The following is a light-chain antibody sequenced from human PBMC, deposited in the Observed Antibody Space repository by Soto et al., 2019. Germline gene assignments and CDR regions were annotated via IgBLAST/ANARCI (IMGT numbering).Light chain of an antibody. V-gene: IGLV2-14*01. Sequence: QSALTQPASVSGSPGQSITISCSGTSSDVGSYDHVAWYQQFPGKTPKLMIYEVSNRPSGVSSRFSGSKSGNTASRTISGLQAEDEADYYCISYTGSSTSYVFGSGTNVTVL. CDR3: ISYTGSSTSYV. CDR2: EVS. J-gene: IGLJ1*01. CDR1: SSDVGSYDH.